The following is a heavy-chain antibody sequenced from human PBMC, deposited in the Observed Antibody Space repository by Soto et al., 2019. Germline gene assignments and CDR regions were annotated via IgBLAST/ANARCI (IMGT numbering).Heavy chain of an antibody. Sequence: LPETLSLTCSVSGGSISGSYWSWIRQSPGKGLEWLGYVYYTGSTNYSPSLRSRVSISVDTSKNEFSLRLSSVTAADTAVYFCARSVAVPGAHIDYWGQGTQVTVSS. D-gene: IGHD6-19*01. CDR2: VYYTGST. CDR3: ARSVAVPGAHIDY. CDR1: GGSISGSY. J-gene: IGHJ4*02. V-gene: IGHV4-59*01.